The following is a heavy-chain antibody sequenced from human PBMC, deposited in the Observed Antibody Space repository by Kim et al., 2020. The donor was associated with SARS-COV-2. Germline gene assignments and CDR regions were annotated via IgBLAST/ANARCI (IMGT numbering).Heavy chain of an antibody. V-gene: IGHV5-51*01. J-gene: IGHJ4*02. CDR3: ARADISPYYFDY. D-gene: IGHD3-9*01. Sequence: RYSPSFQGPATISADKSISPAYLQWSSLKASDTAMYYCARADISPYYFDYWGQGTLVTVSS.